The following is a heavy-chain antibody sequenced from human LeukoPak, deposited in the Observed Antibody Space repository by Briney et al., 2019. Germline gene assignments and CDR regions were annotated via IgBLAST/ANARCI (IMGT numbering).Heavy chain of an antibody. V-gene: IGHV5-51*01. Sequence: GGSLKISCKGSGYTFTNYWIGWVRQMPGKGLEWMGIIYPGDSDTRYNPSFQGQVTLSADKSIYTAYLQWSSLRSEDTAMCYCARVKSYYYDTSDKDAFDIWGQGTMVTVSS. CDR2: IYPGDSDT. CDR3: ARVKSYYYDTSDKDAFDI. J-gene: IGHJ3*02. D-gene: IGHD3-22*01. CDR1: GYTFTNYW.